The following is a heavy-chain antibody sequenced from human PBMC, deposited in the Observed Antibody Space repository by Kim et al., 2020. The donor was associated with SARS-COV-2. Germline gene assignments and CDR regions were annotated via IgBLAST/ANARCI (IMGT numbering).Heavy chain of an antibody. Sequence: SETLSLTCTVSGGSVNNYYWTWVRQPAGKGLEWLGRVYTGGNTNYNPSLKSRLSMSVDTSRNHFSLKLTSVSAADTAVYYCARIQRPQYSTSTPFDFWGPGTVVTVSS. J-gene: IGHJ4*02. D-gene: IGHD6-13*01. V-gene: IGHV4-4*07. CDR3: ARIQRPQYSTSTPFDF. CDR2: VYTGGNT. CDR1: GGSVNNYY.